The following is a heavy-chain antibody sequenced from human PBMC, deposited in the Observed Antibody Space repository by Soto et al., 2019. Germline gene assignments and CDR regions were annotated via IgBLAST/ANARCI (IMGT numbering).Heavy chain of an antibody. V-gene: IGHV4-59*01. D-gene: IGHD1-1*01. CDR3: AREAFFPGPRNEDWFDP. Sequence: PSETLSLTCTVSGDSIGRYYWTWIRQPPGKGLEWIGYIYYTWSTSYNPSLKSRVTISLDTSKNQFSLELSSVTAADTAVYFCAREAFFPGPRNEDWFDPWSQGTLVTVSS. J-gene: IGHJ5*02. CDR1: GDSIGRYY. CDR2: IYYTWST.